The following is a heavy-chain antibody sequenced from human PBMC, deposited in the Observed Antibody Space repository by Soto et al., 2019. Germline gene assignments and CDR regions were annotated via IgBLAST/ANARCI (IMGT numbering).Heavy chain of an antibody. CDR2: IDPYGSGI. J-gene: IGHJ4*02. Sequence: EVQLVESGGNLVQPGGSLRLSCAASGFTFSSYWMHWVRQVPGQGLVWVSRIDPYGSGINYADSVKGRFTISRDNAKNTLNLQLYSLRVEDTAVYYCARGAIYGGYGSDNWGQGTLVTVSS. CDR3: ARGAIYGGYGSDN. V-gene: IGHV3-74*01. D-gene: IGHD5-12*01. CDR1: GFTFSSYW.